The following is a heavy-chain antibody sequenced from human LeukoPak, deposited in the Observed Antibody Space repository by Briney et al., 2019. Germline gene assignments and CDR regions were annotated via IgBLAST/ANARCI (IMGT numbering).Heavy chain of an antibody. D-gene: IGHD3-3*01. J-gene: IGHJ4*02. CDR1: GFTFSGSW. CDR3: ARELSWSGRDY. Sequence: PGGSLRLSCAASGFTFSGSWMSWVRQAPGKGLEWVANINQDGSAKNYLDSVKGRFIISIDRGKNSLYLQMNSLRDEDTAVYYCARELSWSGRDYWGQGTLVTVSS. CDR2: INQDGSAK. V-gene: IGHV3-7*01.